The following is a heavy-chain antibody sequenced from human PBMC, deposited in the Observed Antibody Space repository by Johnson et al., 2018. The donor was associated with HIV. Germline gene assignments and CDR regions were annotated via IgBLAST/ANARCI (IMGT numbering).Heavy chain of an antibody. CDR3: ARSQPEEYSSSSDAFDI. CDR2: IRYDGSNK. D-gene: IGHD6-6*01. CDR1: GFTFSSYG. Sequence: QVQLVESGGGVVQPGGSLRLSCAASGFTFSSYGMHWVRQAPGKGLEWVAFIRYDGSNKYYADSVTGRFTISRDNSKNTLYLQMNSLRAEDTAVYYCARSQPEEYSSSSDAFDIWGQGTMFTVSS. V-gene: IGHV3-30*02. J-gene: IGHJ3*02.